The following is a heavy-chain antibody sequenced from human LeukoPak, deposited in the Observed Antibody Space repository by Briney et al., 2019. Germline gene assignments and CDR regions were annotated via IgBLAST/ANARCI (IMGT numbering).Heavy chain of an antibody. CDR1: GFTFSSYA. V-gene: IGHV3-30-3*01. J-gene: IGHJ5*02. Sequence: GGSLRLSCAASGFTFSSYAMHWVRQAPGKGLEWVAVISYDGSNKYYADSVKGRFTISRDNSKNTLYLQMNSLRVEDTAVYYCAPREAWGQGTLVTVSS. CDR2: ISYDGSNK. CDR3: APREA.